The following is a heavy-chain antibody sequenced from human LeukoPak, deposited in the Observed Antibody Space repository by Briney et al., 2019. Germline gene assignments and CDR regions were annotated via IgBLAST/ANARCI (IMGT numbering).Heavy chain of an antibody. V-gene: IGHV4-59*01. Sequence: SETLTLTCTVSGFSISGYYLSWIRQPPGKGLEWIGYINHTGSTIYNPSLKSRVTISVDTCNNQFSLKLRCVTAADTAVYYCAGEDYGGYRFDYWGQGALVTVSS. CDR1: GFSISGYY. CDR2: INHTGST. D-gene: IGHD4-23*01. J-gene: IGHJ4*02. CDR3: AGEDYGGYRFDY.